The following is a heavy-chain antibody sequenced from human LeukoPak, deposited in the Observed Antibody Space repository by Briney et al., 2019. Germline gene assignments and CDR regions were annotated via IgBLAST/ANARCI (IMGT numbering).Heavy chain of an antibody. CDR1: GGSISSGDYY. CDR2: IYYSGST. CDR3: ARERGEYYYDSSGYYPDAFDI. D-gene: IGHD3-22*01. Sequence: SQTLSLTCTVSGGSISSGDYYWSWIRQPPGKGLEWIGTIYYSGSTYYNPSLQSRVTISLDTSKNQFSLKLSSVTAADTAVYYCARERGEYYYDSSGYYPDAFDIWGQGTMVTVSS. J-gene: IGHJ3*02. V-gene: IGHV4-39*07.